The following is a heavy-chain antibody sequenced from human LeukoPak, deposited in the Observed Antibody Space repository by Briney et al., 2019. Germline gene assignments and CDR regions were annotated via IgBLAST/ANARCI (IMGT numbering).Heavy chain of an antibody. CDR3: ASTRGWGAFDI. V-gene: IGHV4-59*08. D-gene: IGHD1-26*01. J-gene: IGHJ3*02. Sequence: PSETLSLTCTVSGGSISSYYWSWIRQPPGKGLEWIGYIYYSGSTNYNPSLKSRVTISVDASKNQFSLKLSSVTAADTAVYYCASTRGWGAFDIWGQGTMVTVSS. CDR2: IYYSGST. CDR1: GGSISSYY.